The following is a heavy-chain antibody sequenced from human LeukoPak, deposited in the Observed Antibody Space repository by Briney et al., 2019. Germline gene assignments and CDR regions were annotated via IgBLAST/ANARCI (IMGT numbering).Heavy chain of an antibody. CDR2: INHSGST. CDR3: ARNNWNYFLP. J-gene: IGHJ1*01. D-gene: IGHD1-20*01. V-gene: IGHV4-34*01. Sequence: PSETLSLTCAVYGGSFSGYYWSWIRQPPGKGLEWIGEINHSGSTNYNPSLKSRVTISVDTSKNQFSLKLSSVTAADTAVYYCARNNWNYFLPWGQGTLVTVSS. CDR1: GGSFSGYY.